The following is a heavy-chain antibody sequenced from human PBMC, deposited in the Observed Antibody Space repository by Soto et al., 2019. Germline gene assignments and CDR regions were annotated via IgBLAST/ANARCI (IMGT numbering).Heavy chain of an antibody. CDR3: ARSPRSSPYFDY. D-gene: IGHD6-13*01. J-gene: IGHJ4*02. Sequence: GESLKISCRCSGYTFSNVWIAWVRQLPGKGLEYMGIIYPGDSETRYSPSFHGKVTISADRSIGTAYLQWSSLEASDSAFYFCARSPRSSPYFDYWGQGALVTVSS. CDR2: IYPGDSET. V-gene: IGHV5-51*01. CDR1: GYTFSNVW.